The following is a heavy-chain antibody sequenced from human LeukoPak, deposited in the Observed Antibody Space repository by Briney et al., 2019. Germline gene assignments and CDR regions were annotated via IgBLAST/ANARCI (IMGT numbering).Heavy chain of an antibody. CDR3: ARDKGGSNWYFDY. V-gene: IGHV3-30*04. CDR2: ISFDGNNE. D-gene: IGHD6-13*01. CDR1: GFSFSSYA. Sequence: GGSLRLSCTASGFSFSSYALHGVRQAPGKGLAWVAVISFDGNNEYYADSVKGRFSISRDNSKNTLFLQMNSLRAEDTAIYYCARDKGGSNWYFDYWGQGILVTVSS. J-gene: IGHJ4*02.